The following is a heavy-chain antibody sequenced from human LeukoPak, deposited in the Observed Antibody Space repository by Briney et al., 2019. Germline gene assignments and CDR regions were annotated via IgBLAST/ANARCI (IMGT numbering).Heavy chain of an antibody. D-gene: IGHD3-10*01. V-gene: IGHV3-23*01. CDR1: GITLGNYG. J-gene: IGHJ4*02. CDR2: ISDSGGST. Sequence: GGSLRLSCAGSGITLGNYGMSWVRQPPGKGLEWVAGISDSGGSTNYADSVKGRFTISRDTSRNTLYLQMNSLRAEDTAVYFCAKRGVVIRVFLVGFHKEAYYFDSWGQGALVTVSS. CDR3: AKRGVVIRVFLVGFHKEAYYFDS.